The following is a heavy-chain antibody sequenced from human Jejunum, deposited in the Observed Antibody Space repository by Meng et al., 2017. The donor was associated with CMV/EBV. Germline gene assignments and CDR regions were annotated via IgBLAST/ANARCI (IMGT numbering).Heavy chain of an antibody. J-gene: IGHJ4*02. Sequence: QVHLVQSGAEVKKPGASVKVSCKASGYTFGGNYIHRVRQAPGQELEYMGWIKPNTGSIKYVEKFQGRVTMTRDTSTNTAYMELTRLISDDTAVYYCARDRDGYNTFDYWGQGTLVTVSS. V-gene: IGHV1-2*02. CDR1: GYTFGGNY. D-gene: IGHD5-24*01. CDR2: IKPNTGSI. CDR3: ARDRDGYNTFDY.